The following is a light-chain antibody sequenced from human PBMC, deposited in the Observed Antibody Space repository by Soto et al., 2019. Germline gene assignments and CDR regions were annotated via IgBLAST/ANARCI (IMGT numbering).Light chain of an antibody. CDR2: AAS. Sequence: DIHMAQSPSSLSASVGDRVTITSRASQSISSYLNWYQQKPGKAPKLLIYAASSLQSGVPSRFSGSGSGTDFTLTISSLQPEDFATYYCQQVNVYPSTFGGGTKVDIK. CDR3: QQVNVYPST. V-gene: IGKV1-39*01. CDR1: QSISSY. J-gene: IGKJ4*01.